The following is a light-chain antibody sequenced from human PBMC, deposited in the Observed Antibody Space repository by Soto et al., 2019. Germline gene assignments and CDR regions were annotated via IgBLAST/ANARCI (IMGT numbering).Light chain of an antibody. Sequence: QSVLTQPASVSGSPGQSITIPCTGTSSDVGSYDLVSWYQQHPGKAPQLMIYEGSKRPSGVSNRFSGSKSGNTASPTISGLQAEDEADYYCCSYAGGSTFYVFGSGTKVTV. CDR3: CSYAGGSTFYV. CDR2: EGS. J-gene: IGLJ1*01. CDR1: SSDVGSYDL. V-gene: IGLV2-23*03.